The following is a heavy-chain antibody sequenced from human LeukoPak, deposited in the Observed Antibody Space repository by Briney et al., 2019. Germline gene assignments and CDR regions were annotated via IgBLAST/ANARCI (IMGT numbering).Heavy chain of an antibody. Sequence: GGSLRLSCAASGFTFSSYSMNWVRQAPGKGLEWVSSISSSSSYIYYADSVKGRFTISRDNAKNSLYLQMNSLRAEDTAVYYCARDPSGYDLDDGYCFDYWGQGTLVTVSS. CDR3: ARDPSGYDLDDGYCFDY. D-gene: IGHD5-12*01. CDR2: ISSSSSYI. V-gene: IGHV3-21*01. J-gene: IGHJ4*02. CDR1: GFTFSSYS.